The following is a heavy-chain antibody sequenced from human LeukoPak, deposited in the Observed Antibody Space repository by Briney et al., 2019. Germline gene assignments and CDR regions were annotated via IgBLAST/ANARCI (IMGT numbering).Heavy chain of an antibody. Sequence: SVKVSCKASGGIFSSYAINWVRQAPGQGLEWMGRIIPIFGSANYAQKFQGRVAITADKSTRTAYMELSSLRSEDTALYYCAKGSRLREGGSYRFWGQGTLVTVSS. J-gene: IGHJ4*02. CDR1: GGIFSSYA. CDR3: AKGSRLREGGSYRF. CDR2: IIPIFGSA. V-gene: IGHV1-69*06. D-gene: IGHD3-16*02.